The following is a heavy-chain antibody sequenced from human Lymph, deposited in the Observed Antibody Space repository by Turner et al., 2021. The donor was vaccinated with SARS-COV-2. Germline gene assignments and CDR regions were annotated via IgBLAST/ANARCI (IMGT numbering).Heavy chain of an antibody. Sequence: VQLVQSGDEVKKRGSSVKVCCKASGGTLSSYSISWVRQAPGQGLEGMVGSIPLFGTPNYAQKFQGRVTITADESTSTACMELSSLRSEDTAVYYCASFGGDYVFDYWGQGTLVTVSS. D-gene: IGHD3-10*01. V-gene: IGHV1-69*01. CDR3: ASFGGDYVFDY. J-gene: IGHJ4*02. CDR2: SIPLFGTP. CDR1: GGTLSSYS.